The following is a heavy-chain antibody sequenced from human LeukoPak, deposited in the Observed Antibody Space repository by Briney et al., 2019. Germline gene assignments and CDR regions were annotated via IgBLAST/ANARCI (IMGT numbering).Heavy chain of an antibody. J-gene: IGHJ4*02. D-gene: IGHD3-22*01. CDR2: IYYSGST. Sequence: SETLSLTCTVSGGSISSGGYYWRWIRQHPGKGLEWIGYIYYSGSTYYNPSLKSRVTISVVTSKNQFSLKLSSVTAADTAVYYCASSITMIVVPDYWGQGTLVTVSS. CDR1: GGSISSGGYY. CDR3: ASSITMIVVPDY. V-gene: IGHV4-31*03.